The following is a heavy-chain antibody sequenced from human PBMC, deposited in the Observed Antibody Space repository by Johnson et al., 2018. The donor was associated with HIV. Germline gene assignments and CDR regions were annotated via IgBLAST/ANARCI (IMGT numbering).Heavy chain of an antibody. CDR3: ARRDSGSLSFDL. J-gene: IGHJ3*01. CDR2: INWNGGST. D-gene: IGHD1-26*01. V-gene: IGHV3-20*04. Sequence: VQLVESGGVVVQPGGSLRLSCAASGFTFDDYGMSWVRQAPGKGLEWVSGINWNGGSTGYADSVKGRFTISRDKAKNSLYLQMNNLRAEDTAFYYCARRDSGSLSFDLWGQGTMVTVSS. CDR1: GFTFDDYG.